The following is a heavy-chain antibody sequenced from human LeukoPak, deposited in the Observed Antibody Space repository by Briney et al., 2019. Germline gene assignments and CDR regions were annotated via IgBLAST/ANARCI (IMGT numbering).Heavy chain of an antibody. D-gene: IGHD3-3*01. V-gene: IGHV3-11*04. Sequence: PGGSLRLSCAASGFTFSDYYMSWIRQAPGKGLDWVSYISSSGSTIYYADSVKGRFTISRDNAKNSLYLQMNSLRAEDTAVYYCARERYDFWSGYYPYYYFDYWGQGTLVTVSS. CDR3: ARERYDFWSGYYPYYYFDY. J-gene: IGHJ4*02. CDR2: ISSSGSTI. CDR1: GFTFSDYY.